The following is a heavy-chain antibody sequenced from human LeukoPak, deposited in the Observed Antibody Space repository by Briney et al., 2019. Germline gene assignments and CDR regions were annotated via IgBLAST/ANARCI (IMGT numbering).Heavy chain of an antibody. D-gene: IGHD3-3*01. Sequence: SETLSLTCAVYGGSFSGYYWSWIRQPPGKGLEWIGEINHSGSTNYNPSLKSRVTISVDTSKNQFSLTLSSVTAADTAVYYCARVRLGIFGVVNRNFRVDYWGQGTLVTVSS. CDR2: INHSGST. V-gene: IGHV4-34*01. CDR3: ARVRLGIFGVVNRNFRVDY. J-gene: IGHJ4*02. CDR1: GGSFSGYY.